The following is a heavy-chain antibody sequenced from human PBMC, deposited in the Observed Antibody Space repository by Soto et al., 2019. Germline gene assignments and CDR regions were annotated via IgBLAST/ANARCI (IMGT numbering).Heavy chain of an antibody. V-gene: IGHV3-11*01. CDR1: GFSFSDYY. J-gene: IGHJ4*02. D-gene: IGHD6-19*01. CDR2: ISGRSSNI. CDR3: AKMTSSGWYDPVFH. Sequence: QVQLVESGGGLVKTRGSLRLSCVASGFSFSDYYMSWVRQAPGKGLEWISYISGRSSNIYYADSVKGRFTISRDNAENSVFLQMNNLRAEDTARYYCAKMTSSGWYDPVFHWGQGTLVTVSS.